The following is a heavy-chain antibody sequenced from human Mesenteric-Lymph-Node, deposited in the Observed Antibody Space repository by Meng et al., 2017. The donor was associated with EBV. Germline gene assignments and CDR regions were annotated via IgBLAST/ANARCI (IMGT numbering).Heavy chain of an antibody. CDR1: GDSLTSTNW. CDR2: IFHSGIT. D-gene: IGHD6-19*01. V-gene: IGHV4-4*02. Sequence: QVQWQWSGRGLVKPSGTLSLTCAVSGDSLTSTNWWSWVRQPPGKGLEWIGEIFHSGITNYNPSLKSRITLSVDKSKNLFSLNLSSVTAADTAVYFCARRREYSSGWPIDYWGQGTLVTVSS. CDR3: ARRREYSSGWPIDY. J-gene: IGHJ4*02.